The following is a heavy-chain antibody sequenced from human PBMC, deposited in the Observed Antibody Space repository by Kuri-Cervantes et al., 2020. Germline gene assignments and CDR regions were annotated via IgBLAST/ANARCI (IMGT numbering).Heavy chain of an antibody. CDR3: AKDLYYDSSGYYHY. D-gene: IGHD3-22*01. J-gene: IGHJ4*02. V-gene: IGHV3-48*04. CDR1: GFIFSSYS. CDR2: ISGSSSTI. Sequence: GESLKISCAASGFIFSSYSMNWVRQAPGKGLEWVSYISGSSSTIYYADSVKGRFAISRDNAKTSLFLQMNSLRPEDTAFYYCAKDLYYDSSGYYHYWGQGTLVTVSS.